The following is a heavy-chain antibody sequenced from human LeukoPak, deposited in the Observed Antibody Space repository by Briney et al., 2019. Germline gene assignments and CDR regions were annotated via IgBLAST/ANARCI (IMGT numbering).Heavy chain of an antibody. CDR1: GGSISSSRYY. CDR2: IYYGGNT. CDR3: AREGRDGCNSGLRTFDY. Sequence: SETLSLTCTVSGGSISSSRYYWAWIRQPPGKGPEWIGSIYYGGNTYYNQSLKSRVTISVDTSRNQFSLKLSSVTAADTAVYYCAREGRDGCNSGLRTFDYWGQGTLVTVSS. D-gene: IGHD5-24*01. J-gene: IGHJ4*02. V-gene: IGHV4-39*02.